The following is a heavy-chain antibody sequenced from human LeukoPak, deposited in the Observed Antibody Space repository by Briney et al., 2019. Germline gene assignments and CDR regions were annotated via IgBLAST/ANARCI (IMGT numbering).Heavy chain of an antibody. D-gene: IGHD1-26*01. CDR1: GFTFSSYA. CDR3: ARDKIVGATNFDY. J-gene: IGHJ4*02. Sequence: GGSLRLSCAASGFTFSSYAMHWVRQAPGKGLEWVAVISYDGSNKYYADSVKGRFTISRDNSKNTLYLQMNSLRAEDTAVYYCARDKIVGATNFDYWGQGTLVTVSS. CDR2: ISYDGSNK. V-gene: IGHV3-30*04.